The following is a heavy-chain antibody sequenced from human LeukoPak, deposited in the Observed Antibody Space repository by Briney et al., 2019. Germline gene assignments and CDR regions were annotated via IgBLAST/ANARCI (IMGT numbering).Heavy chain of an antibody. D-gene: IGHD2-2*01. Sequence: GRSLRLSCAASGFTFSSYAMHWVRQAPGKGLEWVAVISYDGSNKYYADSVKGRFTISRDNSKNTLYLQMNSLRAEDTAVYYCARGRYCSSTSCYPIDYWGQGTLVTVSS. J-gene: IGHJ4*02. CDR1: GFTFSSYA. CDR3: ARGRYCSSTSCYPIDY. CDR2: ISYDGSNK. V-gene: IGHV3-30-3*01.